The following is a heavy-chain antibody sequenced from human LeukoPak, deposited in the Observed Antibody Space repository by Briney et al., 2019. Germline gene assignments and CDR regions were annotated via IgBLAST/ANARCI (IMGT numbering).Heavy chain of an antibody. CDR2: ISSSSSYI. CDR1: GFTFSSYA. V-gene: IGHV3-21*01. CDR3: ARDLYSSSWYRVPFY. D-gene: IGHD6-13*01. J-gene: IGHJ4*02. Sequence: SGGSLRLSCAASGFTFSSYAMTWVRQAPGKGLEWVSSISSSSSYIYYADSVKGRFTISRDNAKNSLYLQMNSLRAEDTAVYYCARDLYSSSWYRVPFYWGQGTLVTVSS.